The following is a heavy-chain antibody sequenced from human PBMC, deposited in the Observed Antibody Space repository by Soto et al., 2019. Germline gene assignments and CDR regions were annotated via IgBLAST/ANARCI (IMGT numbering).Heavy chain of an antibody. Sequence: GGSLRLSCTASGFTFGDYAMSWFRQAPGKGLEWVGFIRSKAYGGTTEYAASVKGRFTISRDDSKSIAYLQMNSLKTEDTAVYYCTRWDDSSSDPFDYWGQGTLVTVSS. V-gene: IGHV3-49*03. CDR2: IRSKAYGGTT. CDR3: TRWDDSSSDPFDY. D-gene: IGHD6-6*01. CDR1: GFTFGDYA. J-gene: IGHJ4*02.